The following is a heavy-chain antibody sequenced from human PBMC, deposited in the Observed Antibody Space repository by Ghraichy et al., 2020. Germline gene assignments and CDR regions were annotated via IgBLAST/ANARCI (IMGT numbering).Heavy chain of an antibody. D-gene: IGHD2-15*01. CDR2: ISYDGSNK. Sequence: GESLNISCAASGFTFSSYGMHWVRQAPGKGLEWVAVISYDGSNKYYADSVKGRFTISRDNSKNTLYLQMNSLRAEDTAVYYCARTSPDIVVVVAATFFDYWGQGTLVTVSS. CDR3: ARTSPDIVVVVAATFFDY. V-gene: IGHV3-30*03. CDR1: GFTFSSYG. J-gene: IGHJ4*02.